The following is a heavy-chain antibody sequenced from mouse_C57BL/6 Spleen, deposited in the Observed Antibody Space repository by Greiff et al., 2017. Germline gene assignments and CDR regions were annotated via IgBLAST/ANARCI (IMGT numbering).Heavy chain of an antibody. J-gene: IGHJ3*01. CDR3: ARSERGYYCFAY. CDR1: GYTFTSYW. Sequence: QVQLQQPGAELVKPGASVKLSCKASGYTFTSYWMHWVKQRPGRGLEWIGRIDPKSGGTKYNEKFKSKATLTVDKPSSTAYMQLSSLTSEDSAVYYCARSERGYYCFAYWGQGTLVTVSA. CDR2: IDPKSGGT. V-gene: IGHV1-72*01. D-gene: IGHD2-3*01.